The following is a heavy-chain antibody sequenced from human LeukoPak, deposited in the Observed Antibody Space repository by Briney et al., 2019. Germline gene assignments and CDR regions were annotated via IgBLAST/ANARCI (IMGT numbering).Heavy chain of an antibody. CDR2: INTNTGNP. CDR1: GYTFTGYY. Sequence: GASVKVSCKASGYTFTGYYMHWVRQAPGQGLEWMGWINTNTGNPTYAQGFTGRFVFSLDTSVSTAYLQISSLKAEDTAVYYCARDSSSWTHWGQGTLVTVSS. D-gene: IGHD6-13*01. J-gene: IGHJ4*02. CDR3: ARDSSSWTH. V-gene: IGHV7-4-1*02.